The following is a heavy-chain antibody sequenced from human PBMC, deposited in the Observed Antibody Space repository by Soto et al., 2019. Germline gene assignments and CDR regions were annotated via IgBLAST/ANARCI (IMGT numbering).Heavy chain of an antibody. V-gene: IGHV4-31*03. CDR3: ESTEDLFDY. J-gene: IGHJ4*02. CDR1: GVSLTSGTYY. Sequence: PSETLSLTCSVSGVSLTSGTYYWSWIRQHPGKGLEWIGYIFYSGSTDYNPSLKSRVNISVDTSKNQFSLKLSSVTAADTAVYYCESTEDLFDYWGQGTLVTVSS. D-gene: IGHD3-9*01. CDR2: IFYSGST.